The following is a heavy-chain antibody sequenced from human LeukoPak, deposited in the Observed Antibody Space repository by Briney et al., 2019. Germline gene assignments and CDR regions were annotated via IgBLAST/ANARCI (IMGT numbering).Heavy chain of an antibody. CDR3: AKDQSDKGSYAAFDY. CDR1: GFTFNTYA. D-gene: IGHD3-10*01. J-gene: IGHJ4*02. CDR2: IGGSGDNT. V-gene: IGHV3-23*01. Sequence: GGSQRLSCAASGFTFNTYAMNWVRQAPGKGLEWVSAIGGSGDNTYYADSVKGRFTISRDNSKNTVYLQMNSLRAEDTAVYYCAKDQSDKGSYAAFDYWGQGTLVTVSS.